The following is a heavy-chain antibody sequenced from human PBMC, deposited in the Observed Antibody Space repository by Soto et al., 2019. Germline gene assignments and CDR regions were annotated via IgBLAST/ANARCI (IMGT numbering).Heavy chain of an antibody. CDR3: ARGDATKITVTTYYGMDV. Sequence: QVQLVQSGAEVKKPGSSVKVSCKASGGTLSNYGVSWVRQAPGQGLEWMGGIIPVFGTANYAPKFQGRLTLTADESTSTVYMDVSSLRSEDTAVYYCARGDATKITVTTYYGMDVWGKGTTVTVSS. J-gene: IGHJ6*04. CDR2: IIPVFGTA. D-gene: IGHD4-17*01. CDR1: GGTLSNYG. V-gene: IGHV1-69*12.